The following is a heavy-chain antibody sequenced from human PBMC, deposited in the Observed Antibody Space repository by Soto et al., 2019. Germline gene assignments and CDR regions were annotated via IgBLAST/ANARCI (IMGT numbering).Heavy chain of an antibody. CDR3: ARDRSGYYDSSGYYDVGYYGMDV. CDR1: GGSISSYY. Sequence: TLSLTCTVSGGSISSYYWSWIRQPPGKGLEWIGYIYYSGSTNYNPSLKSRVTISVDTSKNQFSLKLSSVTAADTAVYYCARDRSGYYDSSGYYDVGYYGMDVWGQGTTVTVSS. V-gene: IGHV4-59*01. CDR2: IYYSGST. D-gene: IGHD3-22*01. J-gene: IGHJ6*02.